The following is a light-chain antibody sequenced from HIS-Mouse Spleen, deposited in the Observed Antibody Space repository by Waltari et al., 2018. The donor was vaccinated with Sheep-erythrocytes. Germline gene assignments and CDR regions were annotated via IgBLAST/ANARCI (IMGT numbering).Light chain of an antibody. CDR3: QQRSNWPPIT. Sequence: EIVLTQSPATLSLSPAERATLSCRASQSVSSYLAWSQQKPGQAPRLLIHDASNRATGIPARFSGSGSGTDFTLTISSLEPEDFAVYYCQQRSNWPPITFGQGTRLEIK. CDR2: DAS. V-gene: IGKV3-11*01. J-gene: IGKJ5*01. CDR1: QSVSSY.